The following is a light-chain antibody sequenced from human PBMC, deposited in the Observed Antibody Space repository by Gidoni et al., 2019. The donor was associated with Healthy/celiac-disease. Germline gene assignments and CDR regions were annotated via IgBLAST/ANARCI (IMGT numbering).Light chain of an antibody. CDR1: QSISSY. CDR2: AAS. CDR3: QQSYSTPT. Sequence: DIQMTQSPSSLSASVGDRVTITCRASQSISSYLNWYQQKPGKAPKHLIYAASSLQSGVPSRFSGSGSGTDFTLTISSLQPEDFATYYCQQSYSTPTFGGGTKVEIK. J-gene: IGKJ4*01. V-gene: IGKV1-39*01.